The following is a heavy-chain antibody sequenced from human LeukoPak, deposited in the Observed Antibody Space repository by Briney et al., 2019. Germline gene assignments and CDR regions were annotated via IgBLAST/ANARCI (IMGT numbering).Heavy chain of an antibody. J-gene: IGHJ6*03. D-gene: IGHD2-2*01. CDR1: GYTFTNYD. V-gene: IGHV1-2*02. Sequence: ASVKVSCKASGYTFTNYDINWMRQATGQGLEWMGWINPNSGGTNYAQNFEGRVTMTRDTSISTAFMEVSRLTSDDTAAYYCARAYCTTNSCYFYMDVWGKGTTVTISS. CDR2: INPNSGGT. CDR3: ARAYCTTNSCYFYMDV.